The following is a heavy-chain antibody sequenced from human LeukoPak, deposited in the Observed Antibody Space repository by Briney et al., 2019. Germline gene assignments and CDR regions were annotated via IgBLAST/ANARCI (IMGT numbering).Heavy chain of an antibody. CDR3: ARHGSGSSLALYP. D-gene: IGHD3-10*01. CDR2: ISYSGST. Sequence: PSETLSLTCTVFGGSIGSYYWSWIRQPPGRGLKWLGYISYSGSTSYNPSLKSRVTISLGTSRNQFSLKLTSVTAADTAVYYCARHGSGSSLALYPWGQGTLVTVSS. J-gene: IGHJ5*02. CDR1: GGSIGSYY. V-gene: IGHV4-59*08.